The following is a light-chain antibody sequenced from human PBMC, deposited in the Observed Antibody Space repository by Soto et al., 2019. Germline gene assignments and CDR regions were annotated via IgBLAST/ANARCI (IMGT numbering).Light chain of an antibody. CDR2: DAS. Sequence: DIQMTQSPSTLFPSVGDRVTITCRASQSISSWLAWYQQKPGKAPKLLIYDASSLESGVPSRFSGSGSGTEFTLTISSLQPDDFATYYCQQYNSYCTFGQGTKVDIK. CDR1: QSISSW. J-gene: IGKJ1*01. CDR3: QQYNSYCT. V-gene: IGKV1-5*01.